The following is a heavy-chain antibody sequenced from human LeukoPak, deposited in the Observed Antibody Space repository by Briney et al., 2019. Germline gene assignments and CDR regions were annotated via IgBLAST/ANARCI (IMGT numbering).Heavy chain of an antibody. Sequence: AGSLRLSCAASGFTFSSYAMHWVRQAPGKGLEWVAVISYDGSNKYYADSVKGRFTISRDNSKNTLYLQMNSLRAEDTAVYYCARDQGDIVVVVYYYYYGMDVWGQGTTVTVSS. CDR1: GFTFSSYA. CDR3: ARDQGDIVVVVYYYYYGMDV. CDR2: ISYDGSNK. D-gene: IGHD2-15*01. V-gene: IGHV3-30-3*01. J-gene: IGHJ6*02.